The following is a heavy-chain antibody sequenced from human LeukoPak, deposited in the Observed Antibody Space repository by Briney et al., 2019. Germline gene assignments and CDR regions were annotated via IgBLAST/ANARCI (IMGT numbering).Heavy chain of an antibody. CDR3: AAFSGWGFDY. D-gene: IGHD6-19*01. CDR2: FDPEDGET. Sequence: ASVKVSCKVSGYTLTELSMHWVRQAPGHGLEWMGGFDPEDGETIYAQKFQGRVTMTEDTSTDPAYMELSSLRSEDTAVYYCAAFSGWGFDYWGQGTLVTVSS. CDR1: GYTLTELS. V-gene: IGHV1-24*01. J-gene: IGHJ4*02.